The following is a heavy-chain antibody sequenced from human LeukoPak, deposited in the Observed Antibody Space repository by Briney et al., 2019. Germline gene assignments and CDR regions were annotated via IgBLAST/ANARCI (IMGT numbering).Heavy chain of an antibody. J-gene: IGHJ4*02. CDR3: VEDGTGGYSYGYFDY. CDR1: GLTFSSYG. Sequence: PGGSLRLSCAASGLTFSSYGMHWVRQAPGKGLEWVAVISHDGSNKYYADSVKGRFTISRDNSKNTLYLQMNSLRAEDTAVYYCVEDGTGGYSYGYFDYWGQGTLVTVSS. V-gene: IGHV3-30*18. D-gene: IGHD5-18*01. CDR2: ISHDGSNK.